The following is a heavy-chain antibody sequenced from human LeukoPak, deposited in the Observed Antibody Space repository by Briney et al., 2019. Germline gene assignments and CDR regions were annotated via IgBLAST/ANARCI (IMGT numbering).Heavy chain of an antibody. D-gene: IGHD2-21*02. CDR2: ICAEGSKT. Sequence: GGSLRLSCAASGFTFSSFAMSWVRQAPGKWLEWVSIICAEGSKTYYADSVKGRFTISRDNSKNTLYLQMNSLRAEDTAVYYCAKGIKGSYCNGDCYLTYYYYGLDVWGQGTTVTVSS. V-gene: IGHV3-23*01. CDR1: GFTFSSFA. CDR3: AKGIKGSYCNGDCYLTYYYYGLDV. J-gene: IGHJ6*02.